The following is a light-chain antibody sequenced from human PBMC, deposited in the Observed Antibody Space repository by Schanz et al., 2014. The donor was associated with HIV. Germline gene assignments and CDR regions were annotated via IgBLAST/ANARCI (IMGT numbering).Light chain of an antibody. CDR3: AAWDVNLNGPV. CDR2: SSN. Sequence: QSVLTQSPSASGTPGQRVTISCSGSGSSIGSNSVNWYQQLPGTAPKLLIYSSNQRPSGVPDRFSGSKSGTSASLAISGLQSEDEADYYCAAWDVNLNGPVFGGGTKLTVL. J-gene: IGLJ2*01. V-gene: IGLV1-44*01. CDR1: GSSIGSNS.